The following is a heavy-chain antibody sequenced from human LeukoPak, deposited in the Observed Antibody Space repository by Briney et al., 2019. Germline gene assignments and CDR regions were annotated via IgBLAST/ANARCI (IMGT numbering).Heavy chain of an antibody. CDR3: ARRKVYEFGEGYNYGMDV. Sequence: GGSLRLSCAASGFTFSNHGMHWVRQAPGKGLEWVAVISYDGNNKYYADSVKGRFTISRDNARNTLYLHMNSLRVEDTAVYYCARRKVYEFGEGYNYGMDVWGQGTTVTVSS. V-gene: IGHV3-30*03. J-gene: IGHJ6*02. D-gene: IGHD2-8*01. CDR2: ISYDGNNK. CDR1: GFTFSNHG.